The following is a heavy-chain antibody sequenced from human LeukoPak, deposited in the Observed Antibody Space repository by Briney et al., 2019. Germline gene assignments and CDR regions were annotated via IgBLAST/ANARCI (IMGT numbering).Heavy chain of an antibody. CDR2: INPNSGGT. D-gene: IGHD1-1*01. V-gene: IGHV1-2*02. J-gene: IGHJ3*02. CDR1: GYTFTGYY. Sequence: GASVTVSCKTSGYTFTGYYMHWVRQAPGQGLEWMGWINPNSGGTNYAQKFQGRVTMTRDTSINTAYMELSRLRSDDTAVYYCARDGNGPVQLERRQDTFDIWGQGTMVTVSS. CDR3: ARDGNGPVQLERRQDTFDI.